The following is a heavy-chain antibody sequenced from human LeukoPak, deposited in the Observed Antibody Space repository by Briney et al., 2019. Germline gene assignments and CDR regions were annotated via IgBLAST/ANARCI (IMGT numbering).Heavy chain of an antibody. Sequence: PGGSLRLSCAASGFTFSDYYMSWIRQAPGKGLEWVSYISSSGSTIYYADSVKGRFTISRDNSKNTLYLQMNSLRAGDTAVYYCAKPYSSGWRPTKYYFDYWGQGTLVTVSS. CDR1: GFTFSDYY. CDR2: ISSSGSTI. D-gene: IGHD6-19*01. CDR3: AKPYSSGWRPTKYYFDY. V-gene: IGHV3-11*04. J-gene: IGHJ4*02.